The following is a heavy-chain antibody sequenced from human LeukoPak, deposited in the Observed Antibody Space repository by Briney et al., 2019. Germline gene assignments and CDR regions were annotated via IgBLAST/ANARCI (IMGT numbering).Heavy chain of an antibody. V-gene: IGHV3-66*01. J-gene: IGHJ4*02. CDR3: TREAGATDY. CDR2: IYSDGST. D-gene: IGHD1-26*01. CDR1: GFTVSSSY. Sequence: GGSLRLSCAVSGFTVSSSYMSWVRQAPEGKGLEWVSVIYSDGSTYYADSVKGRFTISRDNSKNMLSLQMNSLRAEDTALYYCTREAGATDYWGQGSLVTVSS.